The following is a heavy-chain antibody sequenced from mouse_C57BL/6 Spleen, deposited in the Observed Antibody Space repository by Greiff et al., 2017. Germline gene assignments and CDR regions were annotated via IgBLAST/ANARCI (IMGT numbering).Heavy chain of an antibody. CDR2: IWSDGST. Sequence: QVQLKQSGPGLVAPSQSLSITCTVSGFSLTSYGVHWVRQPPGKGLEWLVVIWSDGSTTYNSARKSRLSISKDNSKSQVFLKMNSLQTDDTAMYYCARHRVGGGYFDVWGTGTTVTVSS. CDR1: GFSLTSYG. CDR3: ARHRVGGGYFDV. V-gene: IGHV2-6-1*01. J-gene: IGHJ1*03.